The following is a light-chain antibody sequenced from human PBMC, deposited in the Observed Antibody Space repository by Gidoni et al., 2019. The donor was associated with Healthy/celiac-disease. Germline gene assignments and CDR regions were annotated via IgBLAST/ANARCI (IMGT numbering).Light chain of an antibody. J-gene: IGLJ3*02. V-gene: IGLV2-14*01. CDR1: SSDVGGYNY. CDR2: DVS. CDR3: SSYTSSSTWV. Sequence: QSALPRPAPVSGSPGQPIPISCTGTSSDVGGYNYVSWYHQPQGKAPKLMIYDVSNRPSGVSNRFSGSKSGNTASLTISGLQAEDEADYYCSSYTSSSTWVFGGGTKLTVL.